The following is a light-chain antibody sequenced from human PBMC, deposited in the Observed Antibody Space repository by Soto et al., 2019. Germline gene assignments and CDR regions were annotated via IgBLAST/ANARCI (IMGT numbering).Light chain of an antibody. CDR1: SNDIGTYEY. CDR2: GVN. Sequence: QSVLTQPASVSGSPGQSITISCTGCSNDIGTYEYVSWHQHHPGRAPKLIIFGVNDRPSGISDRFSGSKSGNTASLTIFGLQLEDEAVYYCSSYTTGSTLPWVFGTGTKVTVL. CDR3: SSYTTGSTLPWV. V-gene: IGLV2-14*01. J-gene: IGLJ1*01.